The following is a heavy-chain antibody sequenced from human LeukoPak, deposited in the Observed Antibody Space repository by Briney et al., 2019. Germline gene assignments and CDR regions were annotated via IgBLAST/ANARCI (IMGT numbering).Heavy chain of an antibody. CDR2: ISSSGSTI. J-gene: IGHJ4*02. D-gene: IGHD6-13*01. V-gene: IGHV3-11*01. Sequence: GGSLRLSCAASGFTFSDYYMSWIRQAPGKGLEWVSYISSSGSTIYYADPVKGRFTIPRDNAKNSLYLQMNSLRAEDTAVYYCARDVAAAGSGVDYWGQGTLVTVSS. CDR1: GFTFSDYY. CDR3: ARDVAAAGSGVDY.